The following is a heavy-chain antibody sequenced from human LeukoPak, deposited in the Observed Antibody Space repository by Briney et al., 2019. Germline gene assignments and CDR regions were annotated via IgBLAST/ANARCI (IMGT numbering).Heavy chain of an antibody. J-gene: IGHJ6*02. Sequence: PGGSLRLSCAASGFSFSDNYMSWIRQAPGQGLEWVSYISNTGSHTMYAESVRGRFTISRDNAKNSLYLEMNSLRADDTAVYYCAKYLSAKGPPYGLDVWGQGTTVTVSS. D-gene: IGHD2/OR15-2a*01. CDR3: AKYLSAKGPPYGLDV. CDR1: GFSFSDNY. CDR2: ISNTGSHT. V-gene: IGHV3-11*03.